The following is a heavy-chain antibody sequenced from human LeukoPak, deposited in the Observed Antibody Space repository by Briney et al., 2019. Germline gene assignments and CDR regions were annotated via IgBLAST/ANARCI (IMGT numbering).Heavy chain of an antibody. CDR3: ARDYFNCSSTSCQSYYYYYYMDV. Sequence: PGGSLRLSCAASGFTFSSYWMHWVRHAPGKGLVWVSRINSDGSSTSYADSVKGRFTISRDNAKNTLYLQMNSLRAEDTAVYYCARDYFNCSSTSCQSYYYYYYMDVWGKGTTVTVSS. V-gene: IGHV3-74*01. D-gene: IGHD2-2*01. CDR1: GFTFSSYW. CDR2: INSDGSST. J-gene: IGHJ6*03.